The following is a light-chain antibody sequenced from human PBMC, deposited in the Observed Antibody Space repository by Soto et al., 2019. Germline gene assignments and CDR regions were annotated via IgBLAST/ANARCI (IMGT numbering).Light chain of an antibody. J-gene: IGLJ2*01. CDR1: SSNIGGTNY. V-gene: IGLV1-47*02. Sequence: VLTQPPSASGTPGQRVFISCSASSSNIGGTNYAYWYQQLPGAAPKLLMHSNNLRPSGVPERISGSKSGTSASLAISGLRSEDEAVYYCASWDDRLGAVIFGGGTKLTVL. CDR3: ASWDDRLGAVI. CDR2: SNN.